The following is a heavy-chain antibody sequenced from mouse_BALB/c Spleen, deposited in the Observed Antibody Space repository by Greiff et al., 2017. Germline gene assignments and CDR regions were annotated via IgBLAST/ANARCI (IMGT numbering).Heavy chain of an antibody. Sequence: EVKLVESGGGLVKPGGSLKLSCAASGFTFSSYGMSWVRQTPDKRLEWVATISSGGSYTYYPDSVKGRFTISRDNAKNTLYLQMSSLKSEDTAMYYCARHRDAMDDWGQGTSVTVSS. CDR3: ARHRDAMDD. CDR1: GFTFSSYG. J-gene: IGHJ4*01. CDR2: ISSGGSYT. V-gene: IGHV5-6*03.